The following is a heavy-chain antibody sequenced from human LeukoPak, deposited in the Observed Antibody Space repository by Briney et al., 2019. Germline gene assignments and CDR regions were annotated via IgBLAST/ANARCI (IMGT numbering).Heavy chain of an antibody. CDR3: ARDHFRVGCSTTSCHGVDL. Sequence: SETLSLTCTVSGGSISSSSYFWAWIRQPPGMGLEWIGNIYYSGSTYYNPSLQSRVTISVDTSKNQFSLKLNSVTAADTAGYYCARDHFRVGCSTTSCHGVDLWGQGTLVTVSS. J-gene: IGHJ5*02. CDR1: GGSISSSSYF. CDR2: IYYSGST. V-gene: IGHV4-39*07. D-gene: IGHD2-2*01.